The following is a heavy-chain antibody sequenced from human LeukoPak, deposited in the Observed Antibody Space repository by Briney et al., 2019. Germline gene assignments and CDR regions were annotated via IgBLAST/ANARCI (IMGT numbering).Heavy chain of an antibody. CDR1: GGSINTYT. D-gene: IGHD6-13*01. J-gene: IGHJ3*02. V-gene: IGHV4-59*12. CDR2: IYYSGST. CDR3: ARDLRGYSSSRGAFDI. Sequence: SETLSLTCTVSGGSINTYTWSWIRQPPGKGLEWIGYIYYSGSTNYNPSLKSRVTILVDTSKNQFSLQLNSVTPEDTAVYYCARDLRGYSSSRGAFDIWGQGTMVTVSS.